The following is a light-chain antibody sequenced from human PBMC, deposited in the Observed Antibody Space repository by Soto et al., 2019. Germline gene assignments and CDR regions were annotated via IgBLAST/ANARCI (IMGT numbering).Light chain of an antibody. CDR2: DAS. Sequence: DIQMTQSPSTLSAFIGDRVTITCRASHSISSWLARYQQKPGRAPKLLIYDASSLKSGVPSRFSGSGSGTEFTLTISSLQSDDFATYYCQQYKSYSWTFGQGTKVDIK. CDR3: QQYKSYSWT. CDR1: HSISSW. V-gene: IGKV1-5*01. J-gene: IGKJ1*01.